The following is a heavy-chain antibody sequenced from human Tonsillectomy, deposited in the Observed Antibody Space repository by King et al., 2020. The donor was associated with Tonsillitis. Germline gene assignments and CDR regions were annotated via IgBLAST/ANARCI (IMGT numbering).Heavy chain of an antibody. J-gene: IGHJ4*02. Sequence: VQLQQWGAGLLKPSETLSLTCGVYGGSFSGYYWSWIRQPPGKGLEWIGEINHSGSTNYNPSLKSRVTISVDTSKNQFSLRLTSVTAADTAVYYCARGGRPNYWGQGTLVTVSS. V-gene: IGHV4-34*01. D-gene: IGHD6-6*01. CDR2: INHSGST. CDR3: ARGGRPNY. CDR1: GGSFSGYY.